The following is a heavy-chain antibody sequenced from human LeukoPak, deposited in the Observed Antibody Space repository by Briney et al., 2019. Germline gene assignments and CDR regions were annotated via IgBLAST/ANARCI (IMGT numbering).Heavy chain of an antibody. V-gene: IGHV4-34*01. CDR1: GGSFSGYY. Sequence: SETLSLTCAVYGGSFSGYYWSWIRQPPGKGLEWIGEINHSGSTNYNPSLKSRVTISVDTSKNQFSLKLSSVTAADTAVYYCARASDGSGSYYAPMDVWGKGTTVTISS. CDR3: ARASDGSGSYYAPMDV. J-gene: IGHJ6*03. CDR2: INHSGST. D-gene: IGHD3-10*01.